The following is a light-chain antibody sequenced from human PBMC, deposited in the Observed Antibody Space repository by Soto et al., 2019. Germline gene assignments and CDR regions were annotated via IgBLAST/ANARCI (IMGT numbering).Light chain of an antibody. V-gene: IGKV1-27*01. CDR1: QGISNY. Sequence: DIQMTQSPSSLSASVGDRVTITCRASQGISNYLAWYQQKPGKVPKLLIYAASTLHTGVPSRFSGSGSGTDFTLTISRLEPEDVATYYCQQYNSAPRTFGQGTKVEIK. CDR2: AAS. CDR3: QQYNSAPRT. J-gene: IGKJ1*01.